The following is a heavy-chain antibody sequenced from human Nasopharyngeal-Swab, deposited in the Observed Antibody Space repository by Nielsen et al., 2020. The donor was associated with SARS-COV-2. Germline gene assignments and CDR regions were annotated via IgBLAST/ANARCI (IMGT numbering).Heavy chain of an antibody. D-gene: IGHD6-13*01. V-gene: IGHV1-69*13. J-gene: IGHJ6*02. Sequence: SVKVSCKASGYTFTSYAMNWVRQAPGQGLEWMGGIIPIFGTANYAQKFQGRATITADESTSTAYMELSSLRSEDTAVYYCAREGRSSWYELQMDVWGQGTTVTVSS. CDR2: IIPIFGTA. CDR3: AREGRSSWYELQMDV. CDR1: GYTFTSYA.